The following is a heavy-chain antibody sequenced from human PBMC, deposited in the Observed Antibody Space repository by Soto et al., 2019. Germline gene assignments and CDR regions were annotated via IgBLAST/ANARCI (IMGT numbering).Heavy chain of an antibody. Sequence: SVKVSCKASGGTFSSYAISWVRQAPGQGLEWMGGIIPIFGTANYAQKFQGRVTITADKSTSTAYMELSSLRSEDTAVYYCASSGEEWELRWYYFDYWGQGTLVTVSS. D-gene: IGHD1-26*01. CDR3: ASSGEEWELRWYYFDY. V-gene: IGHV1-69*06. J-gene: IGHJ4*02. CDR2: IIPIFGTA. CDR1: GGTFSSYA.